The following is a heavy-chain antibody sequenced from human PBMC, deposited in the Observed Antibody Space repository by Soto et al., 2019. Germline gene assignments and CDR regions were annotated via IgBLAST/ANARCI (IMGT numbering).Heavy chain of an antibody. CDR3: AICSSDLWSGYSITGEDYYGMDV. J-gene: IGHJ6*02. CDR1: GYSFTSYW. Sequence: PGESLKISCKGSGYSFTSYWIGWVCQMPGKGLEWMGIIYPGDSDTRYSPSFQGQVTISADKSISTAYLQWSSLKASDTAMYYCAICSSDLWSGYSITGEDYYGMDVWGQGTTVTVSS. CDR2: IYPGDSDT. V-gene: IGHV5-51*01. D-gene: IGHD3-3*01.